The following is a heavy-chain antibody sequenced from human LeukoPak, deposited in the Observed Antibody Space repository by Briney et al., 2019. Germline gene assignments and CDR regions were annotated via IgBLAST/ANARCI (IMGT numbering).Heavy chain of an antibody. Sequence: GGSLILSCAASGFTVSSNYMSWVRQAPGKGLEWVSVIYSGGSTYYADSVKGRFTISRDNSKNTLYLQMNSLRAEDTAMYYCAIAPNPYYFDYWGQGTLVTVSS. V-gene: IGHV3-66*01. CDR3: AIAPNPYYFDY. CDR2: IYSGGST. J-gene: IGHJ4*02. CDR1: GFTVSSNY.